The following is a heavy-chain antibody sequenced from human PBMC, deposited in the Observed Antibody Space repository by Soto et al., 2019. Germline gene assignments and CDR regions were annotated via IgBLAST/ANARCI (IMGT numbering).Heavy chain of an antibody. CDR1: GDSISSDY. J-gene: IGHJ5*02. CDR2: IYNSETT. D-gene: IGHD6-13*01. V-gene: IGHV4-59*01. Sequence: PSETLSLTCTVSGDSISSDYWSWIRQPPGKRLEWIGFIYNSETTNYNPSLNSRVTISVDTSKNQFSLNLSSVTAADTAVYYCAKEIGGGTAAAVYNWFDPWGQEFLVTVSS. CDR3: AKEIGGGTAAAVYNWFDP.